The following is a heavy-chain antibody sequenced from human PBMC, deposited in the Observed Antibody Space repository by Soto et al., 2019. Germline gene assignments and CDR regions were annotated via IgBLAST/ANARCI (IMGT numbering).Heavy chain of an antibody. V-gene: IGHV4-59*01. CDR1: GGSISSYY. CDR2: IYYSGST. CDR3: ARGGTNWFDP. Sequence: PSETLSLTCTVSGGSISSYYWSWIRQPPGKGLEWIGYIYYSGSTNYNPSLKSRVTISVDTSKNQFSLKLSSVTAADTAVYYCARGGTNWFDPWGQGTLVTVSS. D-gene: IGHD3-16*01. J-gene: IGHJ5*02.